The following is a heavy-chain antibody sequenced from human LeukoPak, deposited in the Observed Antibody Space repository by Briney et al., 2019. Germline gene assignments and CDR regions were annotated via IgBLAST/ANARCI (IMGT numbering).Heavy chain of an antibody. CDR3: ASFSAAGTIDY. CDR1: GFTFSSYS. V-gene: IGHV3-21*01. D-gene: IGHD6-13*01. Sequence: GGSLRLSCAASGFTFSSYSMNWIRQAPGKGLEWVSSISSSSSYIYYADSVKGRFTISRDNAKNSLYLQMNSLRAEDTAVYYCASFSAAGTIDYWGQGTLVTVSS. CDR2: ISSSSSYI. J-gene: IGHJ4*02.